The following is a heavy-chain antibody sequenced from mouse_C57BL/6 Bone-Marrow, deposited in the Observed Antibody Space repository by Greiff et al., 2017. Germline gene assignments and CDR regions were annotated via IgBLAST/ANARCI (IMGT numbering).Heavy chain of an antibody. CDR2: IDPSDSYT. Sequence: QVQLQQPGAELVMPGASVKLSCKASGYTFTSSWMHWVKQRPGPGLEWIGEIDPSDSYTNYNQKFKGKYTLTVDKSSSTAYMQLSSLTSEDSAVYYCARESDYGSSLYYYAMDYWGQGTSVTVSS. CDR1: GYTFTSSW. D-gene: IGHD1-1*01. CDR3: ARESDYGSSLYYYAMDY. V-gene: IGHV1-69*01. J-gene: IGHJ4*01.